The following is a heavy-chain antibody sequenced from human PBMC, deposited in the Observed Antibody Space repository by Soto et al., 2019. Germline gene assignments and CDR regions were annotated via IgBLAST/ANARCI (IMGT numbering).Heavy chain of an antibody. CDR3: ARLPGSGSNSIHFDY. CDR1: GFTFSSYA. J-gene: IGHJ4*02. D-gene: IGHD3-10*01. Sequence: GGSLRLSCAASGFTFSSYAMHWVRQAPGKGLEWVAVISYDGSNKYYADSVKGRFTISRDNSKNTLYLQMNSLRAEDTAVYYCARLPGSGSNSIHFDYWGQGTLVTVSS. V-gene: IGHV3-30-3*01. CDR2: ISYDGSNK.